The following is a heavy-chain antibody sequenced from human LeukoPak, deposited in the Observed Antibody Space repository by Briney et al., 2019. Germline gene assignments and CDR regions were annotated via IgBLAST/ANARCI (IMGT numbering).Heavy chain of an antibody. CDR1: GFTFSSYL. D-gene: IGHD2-2*01. CDR2: IKQDGSEK. J-gene: IGHJ3*02. CDR3: ARESPVATSAAFDI. Sequence: GGSLRLSCAASGFTFSSYLMNWVRQAPGEGLEWVANIKQDGSEKYFVDSVKGRFTISRDNPKSSLYLQMNSLRAEGTAVYYFARESPVATSAAFDIWGQRTMNTVPS. V-gene: IGHV3-7*03.